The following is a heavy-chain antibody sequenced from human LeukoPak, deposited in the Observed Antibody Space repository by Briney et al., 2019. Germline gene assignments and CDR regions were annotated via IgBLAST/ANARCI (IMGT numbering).Heavy chain of an antibody. J-gene: IGHJ4*02. CDR2: ISGNSGRT. V-gene: IGHV3-23*01. CDR1: GFTFSNNA. D-gene: IGHD1-26*01. Sequence: GGSLRLSCAASGFTFSNNAMSWVRQAPGKGLEWVSAISGNSGRTYYADSVKGRITISRDNSKNTVYLQMNSLRAEDTAVYYCASKKEWELETGYWGQGTLVTVSP. CDR3: ASKKEWELETGY.